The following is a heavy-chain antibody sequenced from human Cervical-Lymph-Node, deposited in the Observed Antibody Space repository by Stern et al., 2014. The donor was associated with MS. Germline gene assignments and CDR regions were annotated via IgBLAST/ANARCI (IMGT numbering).Heavy chain of an antibody. CDR3: ARGLLGSENAFDI. CDR1: GYTLTSYG. V-gene: IGHV1-18*01. D-gene: IGHD2-15*01. Sequence: VKLAESGPKVKKPRPSVKVSCKSSGYTLTSYGIRLVRMPHGPGNAWMGWISAYNGNTNYAQKLQDRVTMTTDTSTSTAYMELRSLRSDVTAVYYCARGLLGSENAFDIWGQGTMVTVSS. J-gene: IGHJ3*02. CDR2: ISAYNGNT.